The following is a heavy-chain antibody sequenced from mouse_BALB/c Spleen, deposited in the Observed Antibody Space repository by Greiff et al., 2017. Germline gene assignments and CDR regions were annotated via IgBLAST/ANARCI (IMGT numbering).Heavy chain of an antibody. V-gene: IGHV2-9-2*01. CDR2: IWTGGGT. CDR3: VREGDYDQAWFAY. J-gene: IGHJ3*01. D-gene: IGHD2-4*01. CDR1: GFSLTSYD. Sequence: VKVVESGPGLVAPSQSLSITCTVSGFSLTSYDISWIRQPPGKGLEWLGVIWTGGGTNYNSAFMSRLSTSKDNSKSQVFLKMNSLQTDDTAIYYCVREGDYDQAWFAYWGQGTLVTVSA.